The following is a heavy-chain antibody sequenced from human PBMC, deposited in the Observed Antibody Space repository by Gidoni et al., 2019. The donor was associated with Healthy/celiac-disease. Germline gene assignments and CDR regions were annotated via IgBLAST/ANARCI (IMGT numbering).Heavy chain of an antibody. Sequence: QVQLVESGGGVVQPGRSLRLSCAASGFTFSRYAMHWVRQAPGKGLEWVAVISYDGSNKYYADSVKGRFTISRDNSKNTLYLQMNSLRAEDTAVYYCARGEMIYWSEYFQHWGQGTLVTVSS. D-gene: IGHD2-8*02. CDR3: ARGEMIYWSEYFQH. V-gene: IGHV3-30-3*01. CDR1: GFTFSRYA. J-gene: IGHJ1*01. CDR2: ISYDGSNK.